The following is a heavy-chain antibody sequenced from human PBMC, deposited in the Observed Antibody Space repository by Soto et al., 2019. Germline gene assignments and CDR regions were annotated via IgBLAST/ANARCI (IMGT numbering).Heavy chain of an antibody. D-gene: IGHD2-2*01. J-gene: IGHJ5*02. CDR1: DDSISGGASF. Sequence: QVQLQESGPGLVKPSETLSLTCTVSDDSISGGASFWSWIRQPPGKGLEWIANVYYSGSSYYNPSLKSRLTISVDTTKNQFSLQLKSMTAADTAVYYCAKLSCTSSTCYFPGWFDPWGQGTLVTVSS. CDR2: VYYSGSS. V-gene: IGHV4-31*03. CDR3: AKLSCTSSTCYFPGWFDP.